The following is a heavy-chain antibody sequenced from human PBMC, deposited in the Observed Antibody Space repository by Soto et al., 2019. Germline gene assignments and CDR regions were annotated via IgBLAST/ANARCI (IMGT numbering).Heavy chain of an antibody. CDR3: ARDKITIFGYYYYGMDV. Sequence: SETLSLTCTVSGGSISSYYWSWIRQPPGKGLEWIGYMYYSGSTNYNPSLMSRVTISVDNSTNQFSLKLSSVTAADTAVYYCARDKITIFGYYYYGMDVWGQGTTVTVSS. CDR2: MYYSGST. V-gene: IGHV4-59*01. D-gene: IGHD3-3*01. CDR1: GGSISSYY. J-gene: IGHJ6*02.